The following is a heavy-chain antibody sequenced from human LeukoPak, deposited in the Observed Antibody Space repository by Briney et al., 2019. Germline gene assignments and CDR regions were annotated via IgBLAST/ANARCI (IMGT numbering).Heavy chain of an antibody. CDR3: AATVESGY. V-gene: IGHV3-33*01. CDR2: IWYDGSDK. J-gene: IGHJ4*02. CDR1: GFTFSTYG. D-gene: IGHD4-17*01. Sequence: GGSLRLSCAASGFTFSTYGMHWVRQAPGKGLEWVAVIWYDGSDKYYADSVKGRFTISRDNSKNTLYLQMNSLRAGDTAIYYCAATVESGYWGQGTLVTVSS.